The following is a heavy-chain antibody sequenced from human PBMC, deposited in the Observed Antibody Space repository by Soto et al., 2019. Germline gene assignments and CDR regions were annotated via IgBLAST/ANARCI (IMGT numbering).Heavy chain of an antibody. J-gene: IGHJ3*02. D-gene: IGHD6-6*01. CDR1: GFTFSSYA. Sequence: GSLRLSCAASGFTFSSYAMSWVRQAPGKGLEWASAISGSGGSTYYADSVKGRFTISRDNSKNTLYLQMNSLRAEDTAVYYRAKDPYSSSGNAFDIWGQGTMVTVSS. CDR2: ISGSGGST. CDR3: AKDPYSSSGNAFDI. V-gene: IGHV3-23*01.